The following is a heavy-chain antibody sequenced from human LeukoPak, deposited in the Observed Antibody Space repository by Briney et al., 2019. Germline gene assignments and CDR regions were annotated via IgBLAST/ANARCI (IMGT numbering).Heavy chain of an antibody. D-gene: IGHD6-19*01. J-gene: IGHJ4*02. Sequence: SETLSLTCTVAGGSISSYYWSWIRQPPGKGLEWIGYIYYSGSTNYNPSLKSRVTISVDTSKNQFSLKLSSVTAADTAVYYCARNLGDGYSSGWYYFDYWGQGTLVTVSS. V-gene: IGHV4-59*01. CDR1: GGSISSYY. CDR3: ARNLGDGYSSGWYYFDY. CDR2: IYYSGST.